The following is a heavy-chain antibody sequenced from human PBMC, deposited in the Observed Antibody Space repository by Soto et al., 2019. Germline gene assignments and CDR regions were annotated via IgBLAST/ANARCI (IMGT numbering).Heavy chain of an antibody. V-gene: IGHV1-46*03. J-gene: IGHJ6*03. D-gene: IGHD6-6*01. Sequence: QVQLVQSGAEVKKPGASVKVSCKASGYTFTSYYMHWVRQAPGQGLEWMGIINPSGGSTSYAQKFQGRVPMTRDTSTSTVYRELSSLRSEDTAVYYCAREGGGAARSYFYYYYYMDVWGKGTTVTVSS. CDR1: GYTFTSYY. CDR3: AREGGGAARSYFYYYYYMDV. CDR2: INPSGGST.